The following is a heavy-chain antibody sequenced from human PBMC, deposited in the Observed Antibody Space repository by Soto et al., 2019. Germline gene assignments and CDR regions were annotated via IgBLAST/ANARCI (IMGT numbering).Heavy chain of an antibody. V-gene: IGHV4-34*01. D-gene: IGHD3-22*01. Sequence: SETLSLTCAVYGGSGGSFSGYYWSWIRQPPGKGLEWIGEINHSGSTNYNPSLKSRVTISVDTSKNQFSLKLSSVTAADTAVYYCARHNYYCSGYYDYYYGMDVWGQGTTVTVSS. CDR1: GGSGGSFSGYY. CDR3: ARHNYYCSGYYDYYYGMDV. J-gene: IGHJ6*02. CDR2: INHSGST.